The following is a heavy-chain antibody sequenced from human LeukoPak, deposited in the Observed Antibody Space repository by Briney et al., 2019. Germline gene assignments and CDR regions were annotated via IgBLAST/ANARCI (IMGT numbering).Heavy chain of an antibody. J-gene: IGHJ4*02. CDR1: GASISNYY. Sequence: PSETLSRTCSVSGASISNYYWSWIRQPPGKGLEFIGYIYYTGSTNYNPSLKSRLTISVDTSKNQFSLKLGSVTAADTAVYFCARFYSGFDFWGQGALVTVSS. V-gene: IGHV4-59*01. CDR2: IYYTGST. D-gene: IGHD4-23*01. CDR3: ARFYSGFDF.